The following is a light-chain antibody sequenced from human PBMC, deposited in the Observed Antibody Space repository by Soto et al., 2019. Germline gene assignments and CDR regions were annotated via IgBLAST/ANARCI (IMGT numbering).Light chain of an antibody. Sequence: IVMTQSPATLSVSPGERATLSCRASESIDSNLAWYQQKPGQAPRLLIYGASTRASDIPARFSGTGSGAEFTLTISSLQSEDFAVYYCQQYRDWPQTFGQGTKVDIK. V-gene: IGKV3-15*01. CDR3: QQYRDWPQT. CDR2: GAS. CDR1: ESIDSN. J-gene: IGKJ1*01.